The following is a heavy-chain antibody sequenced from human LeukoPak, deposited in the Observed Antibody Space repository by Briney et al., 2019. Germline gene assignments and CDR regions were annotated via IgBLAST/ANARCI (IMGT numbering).Heavy chain of an antibody. CDR3: ARACYYDSSGYCHDAFDI. CDR1: GITFGIYW. D-gene: IGHD3-22*01. V-gene: IGHV3-7*01. Sequence: GGSPRLSCAASGITFGIYWMSWVRQAPGKGLEWVANIKQDGSEKYYVDSVKGRFTISRDNAKNSLYLQMNSLRAEDTAVYYCARACYYDSSGYCHDAFDIWGQGTMVTVSS. CDR2: IKQDGSEK. J-gene: IGHJ3*02.